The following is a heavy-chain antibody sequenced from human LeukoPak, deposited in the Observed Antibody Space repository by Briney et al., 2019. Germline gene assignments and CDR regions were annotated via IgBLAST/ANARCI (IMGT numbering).Heavy chain of an antibody. CDR1: GGTLSSYA. Sequence: ASVKVSCKASGGTLSSYAISWVRQAPGQGLEWMGRIIPIFGTANYAQKFQGRVTITTDESTSTAYMELSSLRSEDTAVYYCARAGSCSGGSCYPPPFDYWGQGTLVTDSS. J-gene: IGHJ4*02. D-gene: IGHD2-15*01. V-gene: IGHV1-69*05. CDR2: IIPIFGTA. CDR3: ARAGSCSGGSCYPPPFDY.